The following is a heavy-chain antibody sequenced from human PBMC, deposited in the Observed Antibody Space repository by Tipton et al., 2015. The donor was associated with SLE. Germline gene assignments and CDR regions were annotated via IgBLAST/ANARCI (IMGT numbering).Heavy chain of an antibody. V-gene: IGHV4-59*08. CDR1: GGSFSGYY. CDR3: ARRRYFDY. J-gene: IGHJ4*02. CDR2: IYYSGST. Sequence: TLSLTCAVYGGSFSGYYWSWIRQPPGKGLEWIGYIYYSGSTNYNPSLKSRVTISVDTSKNQFSLKLSSVTAADTAVYYCARRRYFDYWGQGTLVTVSS.